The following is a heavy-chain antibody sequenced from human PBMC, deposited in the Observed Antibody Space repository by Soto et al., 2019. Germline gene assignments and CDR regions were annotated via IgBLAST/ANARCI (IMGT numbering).Heavy chain of an antibody. D-gene: IGHD6-19*01. CDR3: ATWLKTSGWYVLLEGSFDY. CDR1: GFTFSGSA. V-gene: IGHV3-73*01. Sequence: SCAASGFTFSGSAMHWVRQASGKGLEWVGRIRSKAYSYATAYAASVKGRFTISRDDSKNTAYLQMNSLRADDTAVYYCATWLKTSGWYVLLEGSFDYWGQGTLVTVSS. J-gene: IGHJ4*02. CDR2: IRSKAYSYAT.